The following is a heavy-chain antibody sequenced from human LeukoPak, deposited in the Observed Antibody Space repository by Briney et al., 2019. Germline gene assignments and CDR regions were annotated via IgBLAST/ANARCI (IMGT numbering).Heavy chain of an antibody. J-gene: IGHJ4*02. CDR2: VYHSGST. V-gene: IGHV4-38-2*02. Sequence: SETLSLTCSVSGYSISYGYFWAWIRQPPGKGLEWIGSVYHSGSTHYTPSFKSRVTISLDTSKNHFSLKLTSVTAADTAVYFCASLTRDGYHFEWWGRGTLVTVSS. CDR3: ASLTRDGYHFEW. CDR1: GYSISYGYF. D-gene: IGHD6-13*01.